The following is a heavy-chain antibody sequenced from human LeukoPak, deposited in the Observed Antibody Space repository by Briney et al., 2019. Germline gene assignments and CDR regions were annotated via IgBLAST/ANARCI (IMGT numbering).Heavy chain of an antibody. Sequence: PSETLSLTCAVYGGSFSGYYWSWIRQPPGKGLEWIGEINHSGSTNYNPSLKSRVTISVDTSKNQFSLKLSSVTAADTAVYYCARGKMGYNYVRGGNWFDPWGQGTTVTVSS. V-gene: IGHV4-34*01. D-gene: IGHD5-24*01. CDR1: GGSFSGYY. CDR2: INHSGST. CDR3: ARGKMGYNYVRGGNWFDP. J-gene: IGHJ5*01.